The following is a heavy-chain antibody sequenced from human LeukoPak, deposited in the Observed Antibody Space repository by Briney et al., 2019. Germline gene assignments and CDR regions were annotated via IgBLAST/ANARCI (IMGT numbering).Heavy chain of an antibody. V-gene: IGHV1-69*01. D-gene: IGHD5-12*01. J-gene: IGHJ5*02. CDR1: GGTFSSYA. CDR3: ARLDIVATLGGNWFDP. Sequence: SVKVSCKASGGTFSSYAISWVRQAPGQGLEWMGGIIPIFGTANYAQKFQGRVTITADESTSTAYMELSSLRSEDTAVYYCARLDIVATLGGNWFDPWGQGTLVTVSS. CDR2: IIPIFGTA.